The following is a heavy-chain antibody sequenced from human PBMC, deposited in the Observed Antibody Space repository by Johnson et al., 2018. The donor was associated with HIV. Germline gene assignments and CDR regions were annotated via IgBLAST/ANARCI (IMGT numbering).Heavy chain of an antibody. CDR2: ISYDGSNR. J-gene: IGHJ3*02. CDR1: GFTYSSYA. D-gene: IGHD1-26*01. Sequence: QVQLVESGGGVVQPVRSLRLSCVVSGFTYSSYAMHWVRQAPGKGLEWVAVISYDGSNRYYADSVKGRFTISRDNSKNTLYLQMNSLRAEDTAVYYCARDLYSGSYYDAFDIWGQGTMVTVSS. CDR3: ARDLYSGSYYDAFDI. V-gene: IGHV3-30*04.